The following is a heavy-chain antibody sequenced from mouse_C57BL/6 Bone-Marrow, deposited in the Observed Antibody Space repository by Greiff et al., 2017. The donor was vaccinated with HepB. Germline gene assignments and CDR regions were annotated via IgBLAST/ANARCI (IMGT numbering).Heavy chain of an antibody. V-gene: IGHV5-4*01. D-gene: IGHD3-2*02. CDR3: ARELRLRYAMDY. Sequence: EVQVVESGGGLVKPGGSLKLSCAASGFNFSSYAMSWVRLTPEKRLEWVATISDGGSYTYYPDNVKGRFTISRDNAKNNLYLQMSHLKSEDTAMYYCARELRLRYAMDYWGQGTSVTVSS. CDR1: GFNFSSYA. CDR2: ISDGGSYT. J-gene: IGHJ4*01.